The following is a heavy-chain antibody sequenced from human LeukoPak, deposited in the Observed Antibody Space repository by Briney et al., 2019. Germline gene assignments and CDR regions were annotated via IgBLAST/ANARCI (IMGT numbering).Heavy chain of an antibody. Sequence: SETLSLTCTVSGGSITGSYWSWIRQPPGKGLEWIGSIYYSGSTYYNPSLKSRVTISVDTSKNQFSLKLSSVTAADTAVYYCARHPEYYFDYWGQGTLVTVSS. CDR3: ARHPEYYFDY. CDR2: IYYSGST. J-gene: IGHJ4*02. CDR1: GGSITGSY. V-gene: IGHV4-39*01.